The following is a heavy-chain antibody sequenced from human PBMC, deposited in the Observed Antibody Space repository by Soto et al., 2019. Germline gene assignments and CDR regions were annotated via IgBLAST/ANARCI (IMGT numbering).Heavy chain of an antibody. Sequence: SETLSLTCTVSGGSISSGYYYWSWIRQLPGKGLEYIAYIYYSGSSYYNTSLKSRLITSLDTSKNQFSLKLTSVTAADTAVYYCARGVGSAWHFSYFDRWGPGTLVTVSS. CDR3: ARGVGSAWHFSYFDR. D-gene: IGHD6-25*01. V-gene: IGHV4-30-4*08. CDR2: IYYSGSS. CDR1: GGSISSGYYY. J-gene: IGHJ4*02.